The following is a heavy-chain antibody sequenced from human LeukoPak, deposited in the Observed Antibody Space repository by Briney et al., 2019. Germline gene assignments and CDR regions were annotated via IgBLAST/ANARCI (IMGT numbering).Heavy chain of an antibody. CDR1: GGSISSHY. D-gene: IGHD2-2*02. J-gene: IGHJ5*02. V-gene: IGHV4-59*11. CDR3: ARDGYCSSTSCYTGFDP. CDR2: IYYSGST. Sequence: SETLSLTCTVPGGSISSHYWSWIRQPPGKGLDWSGYIYYSGSTNYNPSLKSRVTISVDTSKNQFSLKLSSVTAADTAVYYCARDGYCSSTSCYTGFDPWGQGSLVTVSS.